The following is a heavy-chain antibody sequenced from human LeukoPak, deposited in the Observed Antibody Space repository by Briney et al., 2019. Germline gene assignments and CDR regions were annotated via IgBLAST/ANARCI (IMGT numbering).Heavy chain of an antibody. J-gene: IGHJ4*02. CDR1: GGSISSYY. Sequence: SETLSLTCTVSGGSISSYYWSWIRQPPGKGLEWIGYIYYSGSTNYNPSLKSRVTISVDTSKNQFSLKLSSVTAADTAVYYCARNAYSSSWYGYYFDYWGQGTLVTVSS. D-gene: IGHD6-13*01. CDR2: IYYSGST. CDR3: ARNAYSSSWYGYYFDY. V-gene: IGHV4-59*01.